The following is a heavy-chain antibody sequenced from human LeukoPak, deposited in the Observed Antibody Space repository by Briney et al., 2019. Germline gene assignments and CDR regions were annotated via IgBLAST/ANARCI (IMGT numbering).Heavy chain of an antibody. CDR1: GFAVSSNY. Sequence: GGSLRLSCAASGFAVSSNYMNWVRQAPGKGLEWVSVIYSDGRTYYADSVKGRFTISRDISKNTLFLQMTSLRAEDTAVYYCSKVKGWDGEGYFYYLGPGTLVPVSS. V-gene: IGHV3-53*01. D-gene: IGHD3-10*01. CDR2: IYSDGRT. CDR3: SKVKGWDGEGYFYY. J-gene: IGHJ4*02.